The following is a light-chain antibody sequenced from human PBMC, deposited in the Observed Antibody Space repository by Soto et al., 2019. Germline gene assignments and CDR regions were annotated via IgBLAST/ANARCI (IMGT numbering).Light chain of an antibody. CDR1: SSNIGAGYD. V-gene: IGLV1-40*01. Sequence: QSVLTQPPSVSGAPGQRVTISCTGSSSNIGAGYDVHWYQQLPGTAPKLLIYGNSNRPSGVPDRFSGSKSDTSASLAITGLQAEDEADYYCQSYDRSLSGSYVFGTGTKVTVL. J-gene: IGLJ1*01. CDR2: GNS. CDR3: QSYDRSLSGSYV.